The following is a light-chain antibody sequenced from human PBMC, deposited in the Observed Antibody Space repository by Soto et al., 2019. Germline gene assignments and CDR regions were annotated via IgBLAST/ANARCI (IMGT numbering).Light chain of an antibody. CDR1: QSISSW. CDR3: QQYDIYWT. V-gene: IGKV1-5*03. CDR2: KAS. J-gene: IGKJ1*01. Sequence: DIQMTQSPSTLSASVGDRVTITCRASQSISSWLAWYQQRPGKAPNLLIYKASTLQTGVPSRFSGSGSGTEFTLTISSLQPDDFATYYCQQYDIYWTFGQGTKVGIK.